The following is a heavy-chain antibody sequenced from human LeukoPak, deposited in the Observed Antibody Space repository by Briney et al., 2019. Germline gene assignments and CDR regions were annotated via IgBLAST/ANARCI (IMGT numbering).Heavy chain of an antibody. CDR3: ARPSGIAAAGTGFDP. D-gene: IGHD6-13*01. CDR1: GYTFTGYY. V-gene: IGHV1-2*02. J-gene: IGHJ5*02. Sequence: ASVKVSCKASGYTFTGYYMHWVRQAPGQGLEWMGWINPNSGGTNYAQKFQGRVTMTRDTSISTAYMELSRLRSDDTAVYYCARPSGIAAAGTGFDPWGQGTLVTVSS. CDR2: INPNSGGT.